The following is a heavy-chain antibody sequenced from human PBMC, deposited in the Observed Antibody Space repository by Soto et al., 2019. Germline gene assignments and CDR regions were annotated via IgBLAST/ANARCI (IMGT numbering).Heavy chain of an antibody. CDR3: ARSHPLRYADS. CDR2: IYHTGST. Sequence: PSETLSLTCTVSGGSISNGDYYWSWIRQHPEKGLELIGYIYHTGSTYKDPSLESRTIMSVDTTNNQFSLKLTSVTAADTAVYYCARSHPLRYADSWGQGILVTVSS. D-gene: IGHD3-9*01. J-gene: IGHJ5*01. V-gene: IGHV4-31*02. CDR1: GGSISNGDYY.